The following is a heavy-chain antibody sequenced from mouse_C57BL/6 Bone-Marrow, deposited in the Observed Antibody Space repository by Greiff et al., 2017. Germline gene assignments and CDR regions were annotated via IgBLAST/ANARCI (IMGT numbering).Heavy chain of an antibody. J-gene: IGHJ2*01. Sequence: QVQLQQSGAELVRPGASVKLSCKASGYTFTDYYINWVKQRPGQGLEWIARIYPGSGNTYYNEKFKGKATLTAGKSSSTAYMQLSSLTSEDSAVYFGARSSTGTLLFDYWGQGTTLTVSS. V-gene: IGHV1-76*01. CDR3: ARSSTGTLLFDY. D-gene: IGHD4-1*02. CDR2: IYPGSGNT. CDR1: GYTFTDYY.